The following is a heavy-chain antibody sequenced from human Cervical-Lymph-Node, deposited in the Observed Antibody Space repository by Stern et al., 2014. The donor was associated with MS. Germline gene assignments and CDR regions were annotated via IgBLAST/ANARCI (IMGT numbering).Heavy chain of an antibody. J-gene: IGHJ4*02. CDR1: GFTFTNAW. D-gene: IGHD3-16*01. Sequence: EVQLVESGGGLVKPGGSLRLSCAASGFTFTNAWINWVRQAPGKGLEWIGRIKSSSAGETTDYAAPVKDRFTISRDDSKNMLYLHMNGLKTEDTAMYYCTTDLVYADYWGQGTLVTVSS. CDR2: IKSSSAGETT. CDR3: TTDLVYADY. V-gene: IGHV3-15*01.